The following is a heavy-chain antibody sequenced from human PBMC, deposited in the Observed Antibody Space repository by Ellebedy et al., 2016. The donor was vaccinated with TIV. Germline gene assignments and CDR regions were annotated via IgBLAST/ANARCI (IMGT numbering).Heavy chain of an antibody. D-gene: IGHD1-26*01. CDR2: ISSSSGGM. CDR3: ARFRKWELPRD. CDR1: GFRFSQYG. J-gene: IGHJ4*02. Sequence: GESLKISXTVSGFRFSQYGMNWVRQAPGKGLQWVSYISSSSGGMTYADSVKGRFTISRDNTKNSLYLQMNSLRAEDTAVYYCARFRKWELPRDWGQGTLVTVSS. V-gene: IGHV3-48*04.